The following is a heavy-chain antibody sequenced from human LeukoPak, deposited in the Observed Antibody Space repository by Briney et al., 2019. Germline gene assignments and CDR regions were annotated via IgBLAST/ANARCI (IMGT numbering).Heavy chain of an antibody. D-gene: IGHD6-13*01. Sequence: SETLSLTCTVSGGSISSSSYYWGWIRQPPGKGLEWIGSIYYSGSTYYNPSLKSRVTISVDTSKNQFSLKLSSVTAADTAVYYCARRSSSWYWAREAHFDYWAREPLYSVSS. V-gene: IGHV4-39*01. CDR2: IYYSGST. CDR3: ARRSSSWYWAREAHFDY. J-gene: IGHJ4*02. CDR1: GGSISSSSYY.